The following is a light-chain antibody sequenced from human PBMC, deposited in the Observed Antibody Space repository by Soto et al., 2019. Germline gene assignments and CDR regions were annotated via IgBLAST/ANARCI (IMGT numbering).Light chain of an antibody. Sequence: DIQMTQSPSSLSAFVGDRVTITCRASQTISNYLNWYQQRPGKATKLLIYLASSLQSGVPSRFGGSGSGTDFTLTISSLQPEDSATYYCQQSFGPPITFGQGTRLEIK. CDR1: QTISNY. CDR3: QQSFGPPIT. CDR2: LAS. J-gene: IGKJ5*01. V-gene: IGKV1-39*01.